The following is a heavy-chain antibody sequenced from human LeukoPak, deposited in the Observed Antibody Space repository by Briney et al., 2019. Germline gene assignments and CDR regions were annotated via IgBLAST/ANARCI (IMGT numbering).Heavy chain of an antibody. V-gene: IGHV1-18*01. CDR3: ARASTVVPAGTADY. Sequence: ASVKVSCKASGYSFTSYGISWVRQAPGQGLEWMGWISANNGNTNYAQKLQGRVTMTTDTSTSTAYMELRSLRPDDTAVYYCARASTVVPAGTADYWGQGTLVAVSS. D-gene: IGHD2-2*01. CDR2: ISANNGNT. J-gene: IGHJ4*02. CDR1: GYSFTSYG.